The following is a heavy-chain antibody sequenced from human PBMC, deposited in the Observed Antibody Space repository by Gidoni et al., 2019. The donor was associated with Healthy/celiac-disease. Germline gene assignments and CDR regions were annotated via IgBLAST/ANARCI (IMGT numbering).Heavy chain of an antibody. CDR1: GGSFSGYY. CDR3: ARGRGYSYVPGYYYYMDV. J-gene: IGHJ6*03. CDR2: INHSGST. Sequence: QVQLQQWGAGLLKPSETLSLTCAVYGGSFSGYYWSWIRQPPGKGLDWIGEINHSGSTNYNPSLKSRVTISVDTSKNQFSLKLSSVTAADTAVYYCARGRGYSYVPGYYYYMDVWGKGTTVTVSS. V-gene: IGHV4-34*01. D-gene: IGHD5-18*01.